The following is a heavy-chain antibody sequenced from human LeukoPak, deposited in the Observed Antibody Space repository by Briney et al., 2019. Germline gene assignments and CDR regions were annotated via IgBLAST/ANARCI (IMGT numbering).Heavy chain of an antibody. J-gene: IGHJ4*02. D-gene: IGHD3-10*01. V-gene: IGHV3-74*01. CDR3: AKVAKYYYGSETYYFFEH. Sequence: GGSLRLSCAASGFTFSSYWMHWVRQAPRKGLVWVSRINRDGSSTTYADSVKGRFTFSRDNAKNTLYLQMNSLRVEDTAAYYCAKVAKYYYGSETYYFFEHWGQGTPVTASS. CDR2: INRDGSST. CDR1: GFTFSSYW.